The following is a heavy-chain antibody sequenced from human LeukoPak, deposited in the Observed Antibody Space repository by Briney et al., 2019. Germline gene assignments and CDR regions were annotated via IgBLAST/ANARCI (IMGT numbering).Heavy chain of an antibody. V-gene: IGHV3-30*02. D-gene: IGHD5-18*01. Sequence: GGXLRLSCAASGFTFSSYGMHWVRQAPGKGLEWVAFIRYDGSNKYYADSVKGRFTISRDNSKNTLYLQMNSLRAEDTAVYYCAKGSGYSYGSYDYWGQGTLVTVSS. J-gene: IGHJ4*02. CDR1: GFTFSSYG. CDR2: IRYDGSNK. CDR3: AKGSGYSYGSYDY.